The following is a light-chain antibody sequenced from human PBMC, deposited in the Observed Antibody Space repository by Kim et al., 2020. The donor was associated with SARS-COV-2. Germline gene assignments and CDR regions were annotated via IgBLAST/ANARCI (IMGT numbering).Light chain of an antibody. V-gene: IGKV1-16*02. CDR2: AAS. CDR3: QQYNGYPFT. Sequence: GSVGDRVTITCRASQDISHSLAWFQQRPGKAPKSLIYAASNLQSGVPSKFSGSGSGTDFTLTISSLQPEDIATYYCQQYNGYPFTFGGGTKVDIK. CDR1: QDISHS. J-gene: IGKJ4*01.